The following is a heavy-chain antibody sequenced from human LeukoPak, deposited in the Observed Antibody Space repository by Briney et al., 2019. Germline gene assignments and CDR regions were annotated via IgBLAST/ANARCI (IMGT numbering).Heavy chain of an antibody. Sequence: SETLSLTCTVSGGSISRGDYYWTWIRQPPGKGLEWIGYIYHSGSTHYKASLKSRLTISLDTSKNQFSLRLTSVTAADTAVYFCARGVRGIMVRGAIPDLNWFDPWGQGTLVAVSS. CDR2: IYHSGST. CDR1: GGSISRGDYY. V-gene: IGHV4-30-4*01. CDR3: ARGVRGIMVRGAIPDLNWFDP. J-gene: IGHJ5*02. D-gene: IGHD3-10*01.